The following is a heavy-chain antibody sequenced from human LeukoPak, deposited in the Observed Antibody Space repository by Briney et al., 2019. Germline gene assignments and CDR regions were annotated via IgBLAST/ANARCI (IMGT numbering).Heavy chain of an antibody. V-gene: IGHV3-20*04. D-gene: IGHD3-3*01. Sequence: GGSLRLSRAPSGFIFEDYGMHWVRHAPGKGLEWVSGINWNGGSTGYEDSVKGRFTISRDNAKNSLYLQMNSLRAEDTALYYCARWGSGYNLFDYWGQGILVTVSS. J-gene: IGHJ4*02. CDR1: GFIFEDYG. CDR3: ARWGSGYNLFDY. CDR2: INWNGGST.